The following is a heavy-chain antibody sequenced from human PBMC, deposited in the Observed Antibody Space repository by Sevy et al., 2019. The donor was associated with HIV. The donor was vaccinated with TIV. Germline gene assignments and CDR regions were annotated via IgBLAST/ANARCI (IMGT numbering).Heavy chain of an antibody. Sequence: GGSLRLSCAASGFSFSSYEMNWVSQAPGKGLEWVSYISSSGSTIYYADSVKGRFTISRDNAKNSLYLQMNSLRAEDTAVYYCARDANYYGSGNSLDIWGQGTMVTVSS. D-gene: IGHD3-10*01. CDR3: ARDANYYGSGNSLDI. J-gene: IGHJ3*02. CDR1: GFSFSSYE. CDR2: ISSSGSTI. V-gene: IGHV3-48*03.